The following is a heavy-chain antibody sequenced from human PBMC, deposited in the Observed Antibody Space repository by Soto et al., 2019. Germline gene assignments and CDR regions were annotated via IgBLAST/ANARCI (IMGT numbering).Heavy chain of an antibody. CDR1: GYIFTNYY. D-gene: IGHD2-15*01. CDR2: INAGGGYT. V-gene: IGHV1-46*03. Sequence: QVQLVQSGAEVKKPGASVKISCKASGYIFTNYYIHWVRQAPGQGLEWLGTINAGGGYTTYAQRVLGRVNMTRVTSPSRFPMDLSSLTYENPALYYCARGGVRAGVTAPSDLWGQVTLVSASS. CDR3: ARGGVRAGVTAPSDL. J-gene: IGHJ5*02.